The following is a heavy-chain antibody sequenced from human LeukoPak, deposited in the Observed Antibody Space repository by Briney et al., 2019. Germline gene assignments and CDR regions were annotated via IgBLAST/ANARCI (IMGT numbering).Heavy chain of an antibody. CDR2: ISSSSSYI. V-gene: IGHV3-21*01. Sequence: GGSLRLSCAASGFTFSSYSMNWVRQAPGKGLEWVSSISSSSSYIYYADSVKGRFTISRDNAKNSLYLQMNSLRAEDTAVYYCARDRITIFGVAGNNWFDPWGQGTLVTVSS. J-gene: IGHJ5*02. CDR1: GFTFSSYS. D-gene: IGHD3-3*01. CDR3: ARDRITIFGVAGNNWFDP.